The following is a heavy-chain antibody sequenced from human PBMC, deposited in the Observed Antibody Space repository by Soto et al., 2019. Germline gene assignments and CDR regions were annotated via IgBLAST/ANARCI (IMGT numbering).Heavy chain of an antibody. CDR2: IIPIFGTA. CDR3: ASPPVAATDYYGMDV. J-gene: IGHJ6*02. Sequence: QVQLVQSGAEVKKPGSSVKVSCKASGGTFSSYAISWVRQAPGQGLEWMGGIIPIFGTANYAQKFQGRVTXTXEXSSXTAYMELSSLRSEDTAVYYGASPPVAATDYYGMDVWGQGTTVTVSS. CDR1: GGTFSSYA. V-gene: IGHV1-69*05. D-gene: IGHD1-26*01.